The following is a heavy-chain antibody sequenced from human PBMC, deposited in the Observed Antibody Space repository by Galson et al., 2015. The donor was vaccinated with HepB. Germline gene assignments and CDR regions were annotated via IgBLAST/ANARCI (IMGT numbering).Heavy chain of an antibody. CDR1: GGSFSGYY. CDR3: ARGFTAFDI. V-gene: IGHV4-34*01. J-gene: IGHJ3*02. Sequence: QVQLQESGPGLVKPSETLSLTCAVYGGSFSGYYWSWIRQPPGKGLEWIGEINHSGSTNYNPSLKSRVTISVDTSKNQFSLKLSSVTAADTAVYYCARGFTAFDIWGQGTMVTVSS. CDR2: INHSGST.